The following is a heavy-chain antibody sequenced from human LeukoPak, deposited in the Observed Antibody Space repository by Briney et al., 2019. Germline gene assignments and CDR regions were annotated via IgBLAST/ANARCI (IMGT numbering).Heavy chain of an antibody. CDR3: ARYDGGGSCYYFDY. CDR1: GFTFSSYA. Sequence: GSLRLSCAASGFTFSSYAMSWVRQPPGKGLEWIGEINHSGSTNYNPSLKSRVTISVDTSKNQFSLKLSSVTAADTAVYYCARYDGGGSCYYFDYWGQGTLVTVSS. V-gene: IGHV4-34*01. CDR2: INHSGST. J-gene: IGHJ4*02. D-gene: IGHD2-15*01.